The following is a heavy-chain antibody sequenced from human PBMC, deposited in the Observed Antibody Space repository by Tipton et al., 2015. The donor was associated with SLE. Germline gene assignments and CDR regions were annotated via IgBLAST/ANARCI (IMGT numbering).Heavy chain of an antibody. CDR1: GGSINNSSYY. D-gene: IGHD5-18*01. CDR3: ARVGDTAIVDY. J-gene: IGHJ4*02. V-gene: IGHV4-31*03. CDR2: IYFSGST. Sequence: LRLSCTVSGGSINNSSYYWAWIRQHPEKGLEWIGYIYFSGSTYYNPSLKSRVSISVDTSENQFSLNLRSMTAADTAVYYCARVGDTAIVDYWGQGTLVTVSS.